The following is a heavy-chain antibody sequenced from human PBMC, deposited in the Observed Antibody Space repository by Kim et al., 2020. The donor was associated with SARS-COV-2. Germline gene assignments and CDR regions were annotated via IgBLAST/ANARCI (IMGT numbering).Heavy chain of an antibody. D-gene: IGHD3-10*01. Sequence: ASVKVSCKASGYTFTSYDINWVRQATGQGLEWMGWMNPNSGNTGYAQKFQGRVTMTRNTSISTAYMELSSLRSEDTAVYYCASVYYGSGIIASYYYYYGMDVWGQGTTVTVSS. CDR2: MNPNSGNT. V-gene: IGHV1-8*01. CDR1: GYTFTSYD. J-gene: IGHJ6*02. CDR3: ASVYYGSGIIASYYYYYGMDV.